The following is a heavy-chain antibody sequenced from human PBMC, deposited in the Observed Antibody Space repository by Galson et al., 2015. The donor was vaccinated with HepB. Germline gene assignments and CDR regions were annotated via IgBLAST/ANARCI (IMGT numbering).Heavy chain of an antibody. CDR2: ISYDGSNK. CDR1: GFTFSSYG. Sequence: SLRLSCAASGFTFSSYGMHWVRQAPGKGLEWVAVISYDGSNKYYADSVKGRFTISRDNSKNTLYLQMNSLRAEDTAVYYCAKMCCGYYYGSGSYSRGLYYYYGMDVWGQGTTVTVSS. J-gene: IGHJ6*02. D-gene: IGHD3-10*01. V-gene: IGHV3-30*18. CDR3: AKMCCGYYYGSGSYSRGLYYYYGMDV.